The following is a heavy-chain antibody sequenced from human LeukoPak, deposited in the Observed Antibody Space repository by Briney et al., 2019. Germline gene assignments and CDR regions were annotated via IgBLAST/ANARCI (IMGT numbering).Heavy chain of an antibody. CDR3: ARRGTSFDY. D-gene: IGHD3-3*01. J-gene: IGHJ4*02. CDR2: IKLDGREK. V-gene: IGHV3-7*02. CDR1: GFIFSNYW. Sequence: PGGSLRLSCAASGFIFSNYWMSWLRQAPGKGVEWVASIKLDGREKYHVDSVKGRFTISRDNAKNSLYLQMNSLRAEDTAVYYCARRGTSFDYWGQGTLVTVSS.